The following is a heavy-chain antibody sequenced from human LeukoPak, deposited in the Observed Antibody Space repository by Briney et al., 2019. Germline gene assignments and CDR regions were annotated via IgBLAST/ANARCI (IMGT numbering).Heavy chain of an antibody. D-gene: IGHD3-10*01. V-gene: IGHV4-59*01. Sequence: PSETLSLTCTVSGGSISSYYWSWIRQPPGKGREWIGYIYYSGSTNYNPSLKSRVTISVDTSKNQFSLKLSSVTAADTAVYYCARGGITMVRGVIGWFDPWGQGTLVTVSS. CDR1: GGSISSYY. CDR3: ARGGITMVRGVIGWFDP. J-gene: IGHJ5*02. CDR2: IYYSGST.